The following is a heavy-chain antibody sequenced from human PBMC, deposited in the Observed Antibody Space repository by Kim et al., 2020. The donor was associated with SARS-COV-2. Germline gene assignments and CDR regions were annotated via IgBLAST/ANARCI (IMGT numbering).Heavy chain of an antibody. CDR2: IKSDGSDK. CDR3: ARDYNWYFDL. V-gene: IGHV3-7*03. J-gene: IGHJ2*01. Sequence: GGSLRLSCAASGFTFSHYWMTWVRQAPGKGPEWVANIKSDGSDKYYVDSVKGRFTISRDNAKNSLDLEMNSLRADDTAFYYCARDYNWYFDLWGRGTLVTVSS. CDR1: GFTFSHYW.